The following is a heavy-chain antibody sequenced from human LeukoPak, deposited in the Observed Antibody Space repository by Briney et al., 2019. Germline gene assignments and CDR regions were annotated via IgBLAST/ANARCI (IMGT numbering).Heavy chain of an antibody. V-gene: IGHV4-34*01. J-gene: IGHJ4*02. CDR1: GGSFSGYY. Sequence: PSETLSLTCAVYGGSFSGYYWSWIRQPPGKGLEWIGEINHIGSTKYNPSLKSRVTISVDTSKNQFSLQLSSVTAADTAVYYCARRDDSSGYHKIFDYWGKGTLVTVSS. CDR3: ARRDDSSGYHKIFDY. CDR2: INHIGST. D-gene: IGHD3-22*01.